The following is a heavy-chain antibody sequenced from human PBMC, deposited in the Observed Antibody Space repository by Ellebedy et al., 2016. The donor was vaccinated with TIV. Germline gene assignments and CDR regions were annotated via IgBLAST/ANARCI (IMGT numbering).Heavy chain of an antibody. D-gene: IGHD3-10*02. J-gene: IGHJ5*02. CDR1: GASIDSGRSC. V-gene: IGHV4-39*01. CDR3: ASLDVAVANWFDP. Sequence: MPSETLSLTCNVSGASIDSGRSCWAWIRQSPGKGLEWIGNICYRVNTYYNPSLKSRVIISADTSKNLFSLRLSSVTAADTAVYYCASLDVAVANWFDPWGHGTLVTVSS. CDR2: ICYRVNT.